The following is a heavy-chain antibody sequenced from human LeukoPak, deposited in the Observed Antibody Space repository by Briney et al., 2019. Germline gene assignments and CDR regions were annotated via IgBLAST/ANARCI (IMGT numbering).Heavy chain of an antibody. CDR3: TRETSSRYFDY. CDR2: MNPNGGRT. Sequence: GASVKVSCKASGYTLTSYDINWVRQATGQGLEWMGWMNPNGGRTGYAQNFQGRITITRNTSISTAYMELSSLRSEDTAVYYCTRETSSRYFDYWGQGTLVTVSS. V-gene: IGHV1-8*01. CDR1: GYTLTSYD. J-gene: IGHJ4*02.